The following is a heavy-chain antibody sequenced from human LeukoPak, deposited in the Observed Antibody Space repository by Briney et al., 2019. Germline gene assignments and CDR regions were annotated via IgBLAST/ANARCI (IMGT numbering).Heavy chain of an antibody. Sequence: SETLSLTCAVYGGSFSGYYWSWIRQPPGKGLEWIGEINHSGSTNYNPSLKSRGTISVDTSKNQFSLKLSSVTAADTAVYYCASIAAAGTRFYYYYMDVWGKGTTVTVSS. CDR3: ASIAAAGTRFYYYYMDV. D-gene: IGHD6-13*01. CDR2: INHSGST. CDR1: GGSFSGYY. V-gene: IGHV4-34*01. J-gene: IGHJ6*03.